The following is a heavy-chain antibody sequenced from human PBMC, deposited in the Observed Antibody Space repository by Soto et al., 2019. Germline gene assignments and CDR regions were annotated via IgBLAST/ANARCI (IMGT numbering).Heavy chain of an antibody. V-gene: IGHV4-59*01. Sequence: SETLSLTCTVSGGSISSYYGSWIRQPPGKGLEWVGYIYYSGSTNYNPSLKSRVTISVDTSKNQFSLKLSSVTAADTAVYYCARVGRRYCSSTSCYTNHYYYYGMDVWGQGTTVTVSS. D-gene: IGHD2-2*02. CDR3: ARVGRRYCSSTSCYTNHYYYYGMDV. CDR2: IYYSGST. J-gene: IGHJ6*02. CDR1: GGSISSYY.